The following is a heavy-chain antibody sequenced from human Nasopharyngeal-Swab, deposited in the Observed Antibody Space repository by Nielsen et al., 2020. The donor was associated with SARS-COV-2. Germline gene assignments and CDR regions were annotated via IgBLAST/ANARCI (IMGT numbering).Heavy chain of an antibody. Sequence: WIRQPPGKGLEWIGSIYYSGSTYYNPSLKSRVTISVDTSKNQFSLKLSSVTAADTAVYYCAGYCSSTNCYGSYYFDYWGQGTLVTVSS. D-gene: IGHD2-2*01. CDR2: IYYSGST. J-gene: IGHJ4*02. CDR3: AGYCSSTNCYGSYYFDY. V-gene: IGHV4-39*01.